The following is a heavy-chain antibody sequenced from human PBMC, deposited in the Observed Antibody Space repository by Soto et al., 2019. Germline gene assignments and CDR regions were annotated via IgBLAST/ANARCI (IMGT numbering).Heavy chain of an antibody. CDR1: GFTFSTYP. D-gene: IGHD2-21*02. V-gene: IGHV3-23*01. Sequence: GGSLRLSCAASGFTFSTYPMIWVRQAPGKGLECGRSISDSGANTYYADTVNSRFTISRDNSKNALYLQKNSLRDDDTAVYYCAKILSIVTSYYYGMDVWGHGTTVTVSS. CDR2: ISDSGANT. J-gene: IGHJ6*02. CDR3: AKILSIVTSYYYGMDV.